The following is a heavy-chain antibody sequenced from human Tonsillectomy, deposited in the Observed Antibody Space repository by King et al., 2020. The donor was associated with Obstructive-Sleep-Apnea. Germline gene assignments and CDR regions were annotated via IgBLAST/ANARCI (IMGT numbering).Heavy chain of an antibody. CDR2: IYLYDDK. J-gene: IGHJ4*02. Sequence: TLKESGPTLVKPTQTLTLTCAFSGFSLSTSGVGVGWIRQPPGKALEWLALIYLYDDKRYSPSLKSRLTITKDTPKNQVVLTMTNMDPVDTATYFCAHSYRFYDSSGYYSDYWGQGTLVTVSS. D-gene: IGHD3-22*01. V-gene: IGHV2-5*01. CDR1: GFSLSTSGVG. CDR3: AHSYRFYDSSGYYSDY.